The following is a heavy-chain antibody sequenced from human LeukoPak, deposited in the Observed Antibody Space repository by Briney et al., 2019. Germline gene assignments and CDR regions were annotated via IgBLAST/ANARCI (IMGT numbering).Heavy chain of an antibody. CDR2: IGTAGDT. CDR3: ARVAKERVGGVYYFGY. Sequence: GGSLRLSCAVSGFTFSDYDMHWVRQATGKGLEWVSAIGTAGDTYYTGSVKGRFTISRENAKNSLYLQMNSLRAGDTAVYYCARVAKERVGGVYYFGYWGQGTLVTVSS. D-gene: IGHD1-1*01. CDR1: GFTFSDYD. J-gene: IGHJ4*02. V-gene: IGHV3-13*01.